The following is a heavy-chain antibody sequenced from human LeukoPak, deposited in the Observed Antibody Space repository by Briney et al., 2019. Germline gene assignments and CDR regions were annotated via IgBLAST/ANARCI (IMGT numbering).Heavy chain of an antibody. Sequence: GESLKISCKGSGYSFTSYWIGWVRQMPGKGLEWMGIIYPGDSDTRYSPSFQGQVTIPADKSISTAYLQWSSLKASDTAMYYCARLLYYYDSSGYYPGGFDYWGQGTLVTVSS. V-gene: IGHV5-51*01. D-gene: IGHD3-22*01. CDR2: IYPGDSDT. J-gene: IGHJ4*02. CDR3: ARLLYYYDSSGYYPGGFDY. CDR1: GYSFTSYW.